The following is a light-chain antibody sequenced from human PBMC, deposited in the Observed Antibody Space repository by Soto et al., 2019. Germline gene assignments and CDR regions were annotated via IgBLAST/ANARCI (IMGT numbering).Light chain of an antibody. CDR3: AAWDDSLSGHVV. V-gene: IGLV1-47*02. Sequence: QSVLTQPPSASGTPGQRVTISCSGSSSNIGSNYVYWYQQLPGTAPKLLIYSNNQRPSGVPDRFSGSKSGTSASLAISGLPSEDEADYSCAAWDDSLSGHVVFGGGTKLTVL. CDR2: SNN. CDR1: SSNIGSNY. J-gene: IGLJ2*01.